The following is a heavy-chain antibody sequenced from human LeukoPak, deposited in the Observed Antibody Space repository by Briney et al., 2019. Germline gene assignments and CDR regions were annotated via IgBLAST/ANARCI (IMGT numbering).Heavy chain of an antibody. D-gene: IGHD6-19*01. CDR1: GFTFSSYS. CDR3: AVAAGIYYYYMDV. J-gene: IGHJ6*03. Sequence: GGSLRLSCAASGFTFSSYSMNWVRQAPGKGLEWVSSISSSSSYIYYADSVKGRFTTSRDNAKNSLYLQMNSLRAEDTAVYYCAVAAGIYYYYMDVWGKGTTVTVSS. V-gene: IGHV3-21*01. CDR2: ISSSSSYI.